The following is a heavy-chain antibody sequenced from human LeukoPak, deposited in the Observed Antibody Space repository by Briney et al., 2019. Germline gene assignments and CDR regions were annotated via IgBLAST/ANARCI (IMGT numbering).Heavy chain of an antibody. CDR1: GFTFDDYA. Sequence: GGSLRLSCAASGFTFDDYAMHWVRQAPGKGLEWVSLISGDGGSTYYADSVKGRFTISRDNSKNSLYLQMNSLRAEDTAVYYCAKQPIAAAGIQYYFDYWGQGTLVTVSS. V-gene: IGHV3-43*02. CDR2: ISGDGGST. D-gene: IGHD6-13*01. CDR3: AKQPIAAAGIQYYFDY. J-gene: IGHJ4*02.